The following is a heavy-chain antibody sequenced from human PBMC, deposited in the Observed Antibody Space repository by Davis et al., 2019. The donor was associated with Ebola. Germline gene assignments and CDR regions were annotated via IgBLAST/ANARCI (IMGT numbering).Heavy chain of an antibody. J-gene: IGHJ4*02. CDR3: TATVTTSDY. Sequence: SLKISCAASGFTFDDYAMHWVRQAPGKGLEWVSGISWNSGSIGYADSVKGRFTISRDNAKNSLYLQMNSLRAEDTALYYCTATVTTSDYWGQGTLVTVSS. CDR1: GFTFDDYA. CDR2: ISWNSGSI. V-gene: IGHV3-9*01. D-gene: IGHD4-17*01.